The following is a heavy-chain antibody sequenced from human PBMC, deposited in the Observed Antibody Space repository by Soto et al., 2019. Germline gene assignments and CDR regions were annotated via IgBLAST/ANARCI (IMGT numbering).Heavy chain of an antibody. J-gene: IGHJ6*02. V-gene: IGHV1-2*04. CDR3: ARASTGVPAEYYYYGMDV. CDR1: GDTFTGYY. D-gene: IGHD2-2*01. Sequence: QVQLVQSGAEGKKPGASVKVSCKASGDTFTGYYMHWVRQAPGQGLEWMGWINPNSGGTNYAQKFQGWVTMTRDTSISTAYLELSRLSSDDTAVYYCARASTGVPAEYYYYGMDVWGQGTTVTVSS. CDR2: INPNSGGT.